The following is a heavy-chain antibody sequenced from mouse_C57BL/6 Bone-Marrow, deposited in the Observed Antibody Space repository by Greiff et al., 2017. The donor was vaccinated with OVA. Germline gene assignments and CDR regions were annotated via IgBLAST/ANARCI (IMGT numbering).Heavy chain of an antibody. V-gene: IGHV1-74*01. Sequence: QVQLKQPGAELVKPGASVKVSCKASGYTFTSYWMHWVKQSPGQGLEWIGRIHPSDSDTTYNQKFKGKATLTVDKSSSTAYMQLSSLTSEEAAVYYCAILSYYYGSPDYWGQGTSVTVSS. CDR2: IHPSDSDT. CDR1: GYTFTSYW. J-gene: IGHJ4*01. CDR3: AILSYYYGSPDY. D-gene: IGHD1-1*01.